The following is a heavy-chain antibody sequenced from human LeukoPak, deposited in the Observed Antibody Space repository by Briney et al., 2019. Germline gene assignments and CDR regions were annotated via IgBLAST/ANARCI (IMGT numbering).Heavy chain of an antibody. Sequence: GGSLRLSCAASGFTFSSYEMNWVRQAPGEGLEWVSYISSSGSTIYYADSVKGRFTISRDNAKDSLYLQMNSLRAEDTAVYYCAKDFRYSGSYLGGDAFDIWGQGTMVTVSS. CDR1: GFTFSSYE. V-gene: IGHV3-48*03. CDR2: ISSSGSTI. J-gene: IGHJ3*02. CDR3: AKDFRYSGSYLGGDAFDI. D-gene: IGHD1-26*01.